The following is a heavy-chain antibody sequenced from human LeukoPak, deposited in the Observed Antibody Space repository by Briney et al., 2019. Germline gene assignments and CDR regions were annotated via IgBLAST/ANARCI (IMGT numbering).Heavy chain of an antibody. D-gene: IGHD4-17*01. J-gene: IGHJ6*02. Sequence: TSSETLSLTCTVSGGSISSYYWSWIRQPAGKGLEWIGRIYDSGDTNYNPSLRSRVTMSIDMSKNQFSLKLSSVTAADTAVYYCARDQGVYGVGPYYGMDVWGQGTTVTVSS. CDR1: GGSISSYY. CDR3: ARDQGVYGVGPYYGMDV. CDR2: IYDSGDT. V-gene: IGHV4-4*07.